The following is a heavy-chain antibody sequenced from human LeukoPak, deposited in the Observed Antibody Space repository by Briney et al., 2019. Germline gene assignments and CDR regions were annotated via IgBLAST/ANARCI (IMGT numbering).Heavy chain of an antibody. Sequence: APVKVSCKASGYTFTSYYMHWVRQAPGQGLEWMGIINPSGGSTSYAQKFQGRVTMTRDTSTSTVYMELSSLRPEDTAVYYCARMAAGSGSLREWGQGTLVTVSS. J-gene: IGHJ4*02. CDR3: ARMAAGSGSLRE. V-gene: IGHV1-46*01. D-gene: IGHD3-10*01. CDR1: GYTFTSYY. CDR2: INPSGGST.